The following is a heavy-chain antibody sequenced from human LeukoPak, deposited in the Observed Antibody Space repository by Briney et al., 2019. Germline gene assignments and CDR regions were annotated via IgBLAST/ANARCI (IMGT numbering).Heavy chain of an antibody. CDR3: ARAEGYSSAFYFAY. CDR1: GFTFSTYS. J-gene: IGHJ4*02. CDR2: IKYDGSEK. V-gene: IGHV3-7*04. D-gene: IGHD5-18*01. Sequence: GGSLRLSCAASGFTFSTYSMTWVRQAPGKGLEWVANIKYDGSEKYYADSVKGRFTISRDNAKNSLYLQMNSLRAEDTAVYFCARAEGYSSAFYFAYWGQGTLVTVSS.